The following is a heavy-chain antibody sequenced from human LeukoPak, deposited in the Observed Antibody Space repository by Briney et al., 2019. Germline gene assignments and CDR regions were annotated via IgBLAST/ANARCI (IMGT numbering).Heavy chain of an antibody. D-gene: IGHD1-7*01. CDR1: GGSISSGGYS. V-gene: IGHV4-61*08. CDR2: IYTSGST. J-gene: IGHJ6*03. CDR3: ARLYNWNYAHMDV. Sequence: SETLSLTCAVSGGSISSGGYSWSWIRQPPGKGLEWIGYIYTSGSTNYNPSLKSRVTISVDTSKNQFSLKLSSVTAADTAVYYCARLYNWNYAHMDVWGKGTTVTVSS.